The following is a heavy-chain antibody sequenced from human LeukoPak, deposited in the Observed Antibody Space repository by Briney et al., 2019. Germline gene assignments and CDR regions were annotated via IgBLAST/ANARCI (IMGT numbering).Heavy chain of an antibody. CDR3: ARDPVLSVGHYYYYYMDV. Sequence: GGSLRLSCAASGFTFSSYEMNWVRQAPGKGLEGVSSISRSSSYTYYADSVKGRFTISRDNAKNSLYLQMNSLRAEDTAVYYCARDPVLSVGHYYYYYMDVWGKGTTVTVSS. J-gene: IGHJ6*03. CDR1: GFTFSSYE. CDR2: ISRSSSYT. V-gene: IGHV3-21*01. D-gene: IGHD1-26*01.